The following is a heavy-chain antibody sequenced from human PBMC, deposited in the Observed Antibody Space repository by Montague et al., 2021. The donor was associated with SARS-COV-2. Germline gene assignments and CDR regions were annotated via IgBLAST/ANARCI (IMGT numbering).Heavy chain of an antibody. CDR1: GGSISSSSYC. CDR3: ARQEPIVVVVAAARGWFDP. D-gene: IGHD2-15*01. J-gene: IGHJ5*02. CDR2: IYYSGST. V-gene: IGHV4-39*01. Sequence: SETLSLTCTVSGGSISSSSYCWGWIRQPPGKGLEWIGSIYYSGSTYYTPSLKSRVTISVDTSKNQFSLKLSSVTAADTAVYYCARQEPIVVVVAAARGWFDPWGQGTLVTVSS.